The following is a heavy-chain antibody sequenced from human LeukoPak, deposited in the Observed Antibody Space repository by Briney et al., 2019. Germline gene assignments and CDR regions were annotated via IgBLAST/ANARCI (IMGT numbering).Heavy chain of an antibody. J-gene: IGHJ4*02. CDR1: GGSISSYY. CDR2: IYYTGST. D-gene: IGHD6-13*01. V-gene: IGHV4-59*08. Sequence: SETLSLTCTVSGGSISSYYWSWIRQPPGKGLEWVGYIYYTGSTKYNASLKSRVTISVDTSKNQFSLKLSSVTAADTAVYYCARLRPSIGAAGTFDYWGQGTLVTVSS. CDR3: ARLRPSIGAAGTFDY.